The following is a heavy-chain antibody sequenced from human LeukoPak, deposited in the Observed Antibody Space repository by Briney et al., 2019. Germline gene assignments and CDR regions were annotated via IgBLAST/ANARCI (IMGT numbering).Heavy chain of an antibody. J-gene: IGHJ4*02. D-gene: IGHD6-19*01. CDR1: GFTFSSYA. CDR2: ISGSGGST. CDR3: AKQWLPHLFDY. V-gene: IGHV3-23*01. Sequence: GGSLRLSCAASGFTFSSYAMSWVRQAPGKGLEWVSAISGSGGSTYYAGSVKGRFTISRDNSKNTLYLQMSKLRAEDTAVYYCAKQWLPHLFDYWGQGTLVTVSS.